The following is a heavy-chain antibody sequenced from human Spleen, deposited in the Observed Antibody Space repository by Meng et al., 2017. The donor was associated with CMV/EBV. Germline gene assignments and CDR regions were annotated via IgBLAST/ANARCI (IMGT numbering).Heavy chain of an antibody. D-gene: IGHD5-12*01. CDR3: ARGRRGPDS. V-gene: IGHV1-8*03. J-gene: IGHJ5*01. Sequence: ASVKVSCKASGYTFTSYDINWVRQATGQGLEWMGWMNPNSGNTGYAQKFQGRVTITTDTSTSTAYMELRSLSSDDTAVYYCARGRRGPDSWGQGTLVTVS. CDR2: MNPNSGNT. CDR1: GYTFTSYD.